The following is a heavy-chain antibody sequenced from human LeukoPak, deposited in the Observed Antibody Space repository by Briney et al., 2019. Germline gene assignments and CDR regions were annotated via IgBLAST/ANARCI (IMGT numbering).Heavy chain of an antibody. CDR3: ARVHSFGPGATTFDY. V-gene: IGHV3-74*01. CDR1: GFTFSSYW. Sequence: GGSLRLSCAASGFTFSSYWMHWVRQAPGKGLVWVSRFNSDGSSTSYADSVKGRFTISRDNAKNTLYLQMNSLRAEDTAVYYFARVHSFGPGATTFDYGGQGTLVTVSS. D-gene: IGHD5-18*01. CDR2: FNSDGSST. J-gene: IGHJ4*02.